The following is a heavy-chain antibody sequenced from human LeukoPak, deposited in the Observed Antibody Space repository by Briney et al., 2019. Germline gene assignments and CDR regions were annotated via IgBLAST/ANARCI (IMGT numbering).Heavy chain of an antibody. J-gene: IGHJ5*02. CDR1: GFTFTTYW. Sequence: TGGSLRLSCAASGFTFTTYWMHWVRQAPGKGLEWVANIKQDGSEKYYVDSAKGRFTISRDNGKNSVYLQMNSLRAEDTAVYYCAREYYYDSSGSNWFDPWGQGTLVTVSS. D-gene: IGHD3-22*01. CDR3: AREYYYDSSGSNWFDP. CDR2: IKQDGSEK. V-gene: IGHV3-7*01.